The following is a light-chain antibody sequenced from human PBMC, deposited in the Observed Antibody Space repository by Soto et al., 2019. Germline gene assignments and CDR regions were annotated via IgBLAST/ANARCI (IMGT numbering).Light chain of an antibody. J-gene: IGKJ5*01. Sequence: DIVMTQSPLSLPVTPGEPASISCRASQSLLHSNGYNYLDWYVQKAGQSPQLLIYLGSNRASGVPDRFSGSGSGTDFTLSISTVEAGDVGVYYCMQALQAPITFGQGTRLEIK. CDR3: MQALQAPIT. CDR2: LGS. V-gene: IGKV2-28*01. CDR1: QSLLHSNGYNY.